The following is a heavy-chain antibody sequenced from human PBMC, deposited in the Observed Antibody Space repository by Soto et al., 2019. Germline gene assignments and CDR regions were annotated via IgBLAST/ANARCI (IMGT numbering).Heavy chain of an antibody. J-gene: IGHJ4*02. V-gene: IGHV3-33*01. Sequence: PGGSLRLSCAASGFTFSSYGMHWVRQAPGKGLEWVAVIWYDGSNKYYADSVKGRFTISRDNSKNTLYLQMNSLRAEDTAVYYCARDRYCSGGSCLDYWGQGTLVTVSS. CDR1: GFTFSSYG. D-gene: IGHD2-15*01. CDR3: ARDRYCSGGSCLDY. CDR2: IWYDGSNK.